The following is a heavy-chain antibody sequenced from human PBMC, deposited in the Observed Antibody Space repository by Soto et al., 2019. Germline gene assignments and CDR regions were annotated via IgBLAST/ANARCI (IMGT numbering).Heavy chain of an antibody. D-gene: IGHD1-7*01. CDR2: INSDGSST. V-gene: IGHV3-74*01. CDR1: RLTPSSYC. Sequence: PGGSQRHSCSAARLTPSSYCMHWVRQAPGKGLVWVSRINSDGSSTSYAYSVKGRFTISRANAKNTLYLTMNSLRAEDTAVYYCARSLTGTTWCLDYWGQGPMVTVS. CDR3: ARSLTGTTWCLDY. J-gene: IGHJ4*02.